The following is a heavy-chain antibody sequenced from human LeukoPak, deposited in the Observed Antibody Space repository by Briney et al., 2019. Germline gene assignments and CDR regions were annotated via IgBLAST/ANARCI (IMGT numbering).Heavy chain of an antibody. V-gene: IGHV4-39*07. CDR3: ARVSYDFWSGYSDY. D-gene: IGHD3-3*01. J-gene: IGHJ4*02. CDR1: GGSISSSSYY. CDR2: INHSGST. Sequence: PSETLSLTCTVSGGSISSSSYYWGWIRQPPGKGLEWIGEINHSGSTNYNPSLKSRVTISVDTSKNQFSLKLSSVTAADTAVYYCARVSYDFWSGYSDYWGQGTLVTVSS.